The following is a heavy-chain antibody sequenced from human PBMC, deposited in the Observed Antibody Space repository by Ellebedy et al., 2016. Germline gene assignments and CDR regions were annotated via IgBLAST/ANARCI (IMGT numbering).Heavy chain of an antibody. J-gene: IGHJ4*02. V-gene: IGHV1-69*13. CDR3: ARSRLGRTTCFDY. Sequence: SVKVSXKASGGTFSSYAISWVRQAPGQGLEWMGGIIPIFGTANYAQKFQGRVTITADESTNTAYMELSSLRSEDTAVYYCARSRLGRTTCFDYWGQGTLVTVSS. CDR2: IIPIFGTA. D-gene: IGHD2/OR15-2a*01. CDR1: GGTFSSYA.